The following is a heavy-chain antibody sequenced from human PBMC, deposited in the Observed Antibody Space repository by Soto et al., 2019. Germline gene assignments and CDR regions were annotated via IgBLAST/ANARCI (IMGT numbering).Heavy chain of an antibody. J-gene: IGHJ4*02. CDR1: GFTFSSYA. CDR2: ISGSGGST. D-gene: IGHD6-13*01. CDR3: ARRSSSWYFDY. Sequence: EVQLLESGRGLVQPGGSLRLSCAASGFTFSSYAMNWVRQAPGKGLEWVSVISGSGGSTYYADSVKGRFTISRDNSKNTLYLQMNSLRAEDTAVYYCARRSSSWYFDYWGQGTLVTVSS. V-gene: IGHV3-23*01.